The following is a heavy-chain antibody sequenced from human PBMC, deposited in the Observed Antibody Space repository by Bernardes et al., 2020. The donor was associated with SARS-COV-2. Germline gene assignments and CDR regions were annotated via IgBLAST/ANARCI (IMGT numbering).Heavy chain of an antibody. V-gene: IGHV3-49*04. CDR1: GFTFGDYA. CDR3: TREREALDY. CDR2: IRSKAYGGTT. D-gene: IGHD1-26*01. J-gene: IGHJ4*02. Sequence: SLRLSCTASGFTFGDYAMSWVRQAPGKGLEWVGFIRSKAYGGTTEYAASVKGRFTISRDDSKSIAYLQMNSLKTEDTAVYYCTREREALDYWGQGTLVTVSS.